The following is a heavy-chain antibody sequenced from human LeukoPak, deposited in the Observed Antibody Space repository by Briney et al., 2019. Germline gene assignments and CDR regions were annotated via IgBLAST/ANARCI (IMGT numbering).Heavy chain of an antibody. Sequence: PSETLSLTCTVSAGSISSSSYYWGWIRQAPGKGLEWVSSISSSSSYIYYADSVRGRFTISRDNAKNSLYLQLNSLRAEDTAVYYCASGGGYCGGVCYSAFDYWGQGTLVTVSS. CDR1: AGSISSSS. V-gene: IGHV3-21*01. J-gene: IGHJ4*02. D-gene: IGHD2-21*02. CDR3: ASGGGYCGGVCYSAFDY. CDR2: ISSSSSYI.